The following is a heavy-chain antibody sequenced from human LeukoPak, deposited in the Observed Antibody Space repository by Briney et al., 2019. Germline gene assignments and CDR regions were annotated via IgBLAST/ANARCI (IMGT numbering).Heavy chain of an antibody. V-gene: IGHV4-61*02. Sequence: SQTLSLTCTVSGGSISSGSYYWSWIRQPAGKGLEWIGRIYTSGSTNYNPSLKSRVTISVDTSKNQFSLKLSSVTAADTAVYYCARSIGYCSSTSCSYYYYYVDVWGKGTTVTVSS. CDR3: ARSIGYCSSTSCSYYYYYVDV. CDR2: IYTSGST. J-gene: IGHJ6*03. D-gene: IGHD2-2*01. CDR1: GGSISSGSYY.